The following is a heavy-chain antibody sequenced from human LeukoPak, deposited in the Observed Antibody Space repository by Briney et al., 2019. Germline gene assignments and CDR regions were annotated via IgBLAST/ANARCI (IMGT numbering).Heavy chain of an antibody. J-gene: IGHJ4*02. CDR3: ARDSVVATTTLDY. D-gene: IGHD5-12*01. CDR1: GFTFDDYA. Sequence: PGGSLRLSCAASGFTFDDYAMHWVRQAPGKGLEWVSGISWNSGSIGYADSVKGRFTISRDNSKNTLYLRMNSLRSDDTAVYYCARDSVVATTTLDYWGQGTLVTVSS. V-gene: IGHV3-9*01. CDR2: ISWNSGSI.